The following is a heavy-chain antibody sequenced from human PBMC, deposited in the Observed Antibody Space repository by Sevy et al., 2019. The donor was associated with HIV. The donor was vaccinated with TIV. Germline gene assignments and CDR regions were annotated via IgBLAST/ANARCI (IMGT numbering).Heavy chain of an antibody. D-gene: IGHD3-3*01. J-gene: IGHJ3*02. Sequence: ASVKVSCKASGYTFTSYGISWVRQAPGQGLEWMGWISAYNGNTNYAQKLQGRVTMTTDTSTSTAYMELRSLRSDDTAVYYCARDLYDFWSGYPNWDAFDIWGQGTMVTVSS. CDR1: GYTFTSYG. CDR2: ISAYNGNT. V-gene: IGHV1-18*01. CDR3: ARDLYDFWSGYPNWDAFDI.